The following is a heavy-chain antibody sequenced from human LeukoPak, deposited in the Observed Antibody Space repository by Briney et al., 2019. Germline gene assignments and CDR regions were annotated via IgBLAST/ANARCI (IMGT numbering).Heavy chain of an antibody. J-gene: IGHJ4*02. Sequence: ASVKVSCKASGYTFTAHLIHWVRQAPGQGLEWMGWIDPNSGGTNYAQKFQGRVTMTRDTSISTAYMELSRLRSDDTAVYYCARSSRYDIWTGYPYWGQGTLVTVSP. CDR3: ARSSRYDIWTGYPY. CDR1: GYTFTAHL. V-gene: IGHV1-2*02. CDR2: IDPNSGGT. D-gene: IGHD3-9*01.